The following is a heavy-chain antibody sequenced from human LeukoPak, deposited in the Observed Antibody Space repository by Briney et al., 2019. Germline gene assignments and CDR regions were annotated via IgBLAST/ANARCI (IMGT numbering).Heavy chain of an antibody. V-gene: IGHV4-59*08. J-gene: IGHJ4*02. CDR3: ARHSSPLGYYLDY. CDR1: GGSISNYY. Sequence: SETLSLTCTVSGGSISNYYWSWIRQPPGKGPEWIAFIYNSGDTNYNPSLKSRVTISVDTSKNQLSLRLSSVTAADTAVYYCARHSSPLGYYLDYWGQGTLVTVYS. D-gene: IGHD6-19*01. CDR2: IYNSGDT.